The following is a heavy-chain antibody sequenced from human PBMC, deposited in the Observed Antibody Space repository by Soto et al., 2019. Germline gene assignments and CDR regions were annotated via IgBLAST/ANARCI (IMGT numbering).Heavy chain of an antibody. CDR1: GFTFSSYA. D-gene: IGHD3-9*01. Sequence: PGGSLRLSCAASGFTFSSYAMSWVRQAPGKGLGWVSAISGSGGSTYYADSVKGRFTISRDNSKNTLYLQMNSLRAEDTAVYYCAKDGADVLRYLDWLPTGDYYGMDVWGQGTTVTVSS. J-gene: IGHJ6*02. CDR3: AKDGADVLRYLDWLPTGDYYGMDV. CDR2: ISGSGGST. V-gene: IGHV3-23*01.